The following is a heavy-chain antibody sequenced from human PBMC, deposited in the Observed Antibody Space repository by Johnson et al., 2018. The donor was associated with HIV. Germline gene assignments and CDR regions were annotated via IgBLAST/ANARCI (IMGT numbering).Heavy chain of an antibody. CDR1: GFTFSSYA. D-gene: IGHD3-10*01. V-gene: IGHV3-30*04. Sequence: QMQLVESGGGVVQPGRSLRLSCAASGFTFSSYAMHWVRQAPGKGLEWVAVISYDGSNKYYADSVKGRFTISRDNSKNTLYLQMNSLRAEDSALYYCAKEGRDAFDIWGQGTMVTVSS. J-gene: IGHJ3*02. CDR2: ISYDGSNK. CDR3: AKEGRDAFDI.